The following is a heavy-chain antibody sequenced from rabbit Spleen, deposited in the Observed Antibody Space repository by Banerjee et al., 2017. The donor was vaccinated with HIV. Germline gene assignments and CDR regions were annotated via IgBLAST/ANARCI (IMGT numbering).Heavy chain of an antibody. CDR3: ARDSGSSFSSYGMDL. D-gene: IGHD8-1*01. V-gene: IGHV1S45*01. Sequence: QLVESGGGLVKPGASLTLTCKASGFSATFKDVMCWVRQAPGKGLEWIACIYTGSSSTHYASWAKGRFTISKTSSTTVTLQMTSLTAADTATYFCARDSGSSFSSYGMDLWGPGTLVTVS. CDR2: IYTGSSST. CDR1: GFSATFKDV. J-gene: IGHJ6*01.